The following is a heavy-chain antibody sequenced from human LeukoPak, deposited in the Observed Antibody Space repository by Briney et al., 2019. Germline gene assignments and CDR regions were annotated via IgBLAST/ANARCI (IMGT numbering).Heavy chain of an antibody. CDR2: IYYSGST. J-gene: IGHJ4*02. V-gene: IGHV4-59*12. CDR1: GGSISSYY. Sequence: SETLSLTCTVSGGSISSYYWSWIRQPPGKGLEWIGYIYYSGSTNYNPSLKSRVTISVDTSKNQFSLKLSSVTAADTAVYYCARASHSSSSGHFDYWGQGTLVTVSS. D-gene: IGHD6-6*01. CDR3: ARASHSSSSGHFDY.